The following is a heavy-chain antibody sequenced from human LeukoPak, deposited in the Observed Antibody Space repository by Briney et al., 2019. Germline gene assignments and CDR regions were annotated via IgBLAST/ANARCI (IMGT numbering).Heavy chain of an antibody. CDR3: ARLEVPAAYNYYYYYGMDV. CDR2: ISAYNGNT. D-gene: IGHD2-2*01. J-gene: IGHJ6*02. Sequence: ASVKVSCKASGYTFTSYGISWVRQAPGQGLEWMGWISAYNGNTNYAQKLQGRVTMTTDTSTSTAYLELRSLRSDDTAVYYCARLEVPAAYNYYYYYGMDVWGQGTTVTVSS. CDR1: GYTFTSYG. V-gene: IGHV1-18*01.